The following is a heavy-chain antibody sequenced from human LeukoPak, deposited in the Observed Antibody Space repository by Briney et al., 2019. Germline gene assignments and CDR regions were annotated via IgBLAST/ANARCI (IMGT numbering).Heavy chain of an antibody. V-gene: IGHV3-7*01. D-gene: IGHD3-16*01. CDR3: AGGARGYNWYFDL. J-gene: IGHJ2*01. CDR2: IKQDGSEK. Sequence: GGSLRLSCAASGFTFSTYWMSWVRQAPGKGLEWVANIKQDGSEKYYVDSMKGRFTISRDNAKNSLYLQINSLRAEDTAVYYCAGGARGYNWYFDLWGRGTLVTVSA. CDR1: GFTFSTYW.